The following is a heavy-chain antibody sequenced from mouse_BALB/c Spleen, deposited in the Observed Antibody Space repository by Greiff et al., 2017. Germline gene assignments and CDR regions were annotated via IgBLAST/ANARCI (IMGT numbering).Heavy chain of an antibody. CDR2: INPNYDST. J-gene: IGHJ4*01. Sequence: VQLQQSGAELVKPGASVTLSCKASGYTFTDYYLDWVKQSHGKSLEWIGDINPNYDSTSYNQKFKGKATVTVDKSYSTDYMELRSLTAEDTAVYDCAERGGDKDYAMDYWGQGTSVTVSS. D-gene: IGHD3-3*01. V-gene: IGHV1-18*01. CDR3: AERGGDKDYAMDY. CDR1: GYTFTDYY.